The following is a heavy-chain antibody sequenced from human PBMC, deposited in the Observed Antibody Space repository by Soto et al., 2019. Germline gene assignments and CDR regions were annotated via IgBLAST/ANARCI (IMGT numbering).Heavy chain of an antibody. CDR1: GYSFTSYW. CDR3: ARMRALYCSGGGCYDAPYNWFDP. CDR2: IYPGDSDT. V-gene: IGHV5-51*01. D-gene: IGHD2-15*01. Sequence: GESLKISCKGSGYSFTSYWIGWVRQMPGKGLEWMGIIYPGDSDTRYSPSFQGQVTISADKSISTAYLQWSSLKALDTAMYYCARMRALYCSGGGCYDAPYNWFDPWGQGTLVTVSS. J-gene: IGHJ5*02.